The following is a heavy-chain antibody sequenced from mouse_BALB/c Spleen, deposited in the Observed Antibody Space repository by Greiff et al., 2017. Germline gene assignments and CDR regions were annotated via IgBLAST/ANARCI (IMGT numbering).Heavy chain of an antibody. CDR2: ISSGGSYT. V-gene: IGHV5-9-4*01. CDR1: GFTFSSYA. D-gene: IGHD3-2*01. J-gene: IGHJ2*01. Sequence: EVKLVESGGGLVKPGGSLKLSCAASGFTFSSYAMSWVRQSPEKRLEWVAEISSGGSYTYYPDTVTGRFTISRDNAKNTLYLEMSSLRSEDTAMYYCASGRQLGLRNYFDYWGQGTTLTVAS. CDR3: ASGRQLGLRNYFDY.